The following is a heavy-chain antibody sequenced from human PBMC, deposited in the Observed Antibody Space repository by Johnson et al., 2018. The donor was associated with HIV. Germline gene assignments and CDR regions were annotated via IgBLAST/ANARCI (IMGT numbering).Heavy chain of an antibody. V-gene: IGHV3-11*04. CDR2: ISSSGSTI. CDR1: GFTVSSNY. D-gene: IGHD2-15*01. CDR3: ARDPFTPAGSDAFDI. Sequence: QVHLVESGGGLIQPGGSLRLSCAVSGFTVSSNYMSWIRQAPGKGLEWVSYISSSGSTIYYADSVKGRFTISRDNAKNSLYLQMNSLRAEDTAVYYCARDPFTPAGSDAFDIWGQGTMVTVSS. J-gene: IGHJ3*02.